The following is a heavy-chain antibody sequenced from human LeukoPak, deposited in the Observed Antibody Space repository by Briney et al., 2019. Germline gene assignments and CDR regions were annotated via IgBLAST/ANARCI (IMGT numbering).Heavy chain of an antibody. V-gene: IGHV3-30*04. J-gene: IGHJ4*02. D-gene: IGHD2-21*02. CDR1: GFTFSRYA. CDR3: ATQHIVVVTSIQDY. CDR2: ISYDGSNK. Sequence: GRSLRLSCAASGFTFSRYAMHWVRQAPGKGLEWVALISYDGSNKYYADSVKGRFTISRDNSKNTLYLQMNSLRAEDTALYYCATQHIVVVTSIQDYWGQGTRVTVSS.